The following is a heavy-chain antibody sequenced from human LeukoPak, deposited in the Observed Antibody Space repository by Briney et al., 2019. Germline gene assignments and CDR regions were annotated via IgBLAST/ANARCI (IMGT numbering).Heavy chain of an antibody. D-gene: IGHD6-13*01. J-gene: IGHJ6*03. Sequence: SETLSLTCTVSGGSISNFYWGWIRQPPGKGLEWIGSIYYSGSTYYNPSLKSRVTISVDTSKNQFSLKLSSVTAADTAVYYCASTGASGYSSSWYVNYYYYYMDVWGKGTTVTVSS. CDR2: IYYSGST. CDR1: GGSISNFY. V-gene: IGHV4-39*07. CDR3: ASTGASGYSSSWYVNYYYYYMDV.